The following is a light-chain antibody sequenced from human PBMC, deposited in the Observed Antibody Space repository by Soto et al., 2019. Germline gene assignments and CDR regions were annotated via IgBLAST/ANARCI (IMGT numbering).Light chain of an antibody. CDR1: QRLVHSDGNTY. CDR3: MLTALQPIT. CDR2: KIS. Sequence: EIVMTQTPLSSPVTLGQPASISCRSSQRLVHSDGNTYLSWLHLGPGQPPKLLIYKISTRFSGVTDRVNDSEAHIELEQKIARIEPKDIWSYYRMLTALQPITFGGGTKV. V-gene: IGKV2-24*01. J-gene: IGKJ4*01.